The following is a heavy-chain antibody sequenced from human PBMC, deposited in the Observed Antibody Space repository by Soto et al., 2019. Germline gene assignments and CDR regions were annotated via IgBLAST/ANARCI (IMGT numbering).Heavy chain of an antibody. D-gene: IGHD5-12*01. J-gene: IGHJ4*02. CDR2: IYYSGST. CDR1: GVSVSSGSYY. V-gene: IGHV4-61*01. Sequence: SETLSLTCTVSGVSVSSGSYYWSWIRQPPGKGLEWIGYIYYSGSTNYNPSLKSRVTISVDTSKNQFSLKLSSVTAADTAVYYCATETEMATMNYWGQGTLVTVSS. CDR3: ATETEMATMNY.